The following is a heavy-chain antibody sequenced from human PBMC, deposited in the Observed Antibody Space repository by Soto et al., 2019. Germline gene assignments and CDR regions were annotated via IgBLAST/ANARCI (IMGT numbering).Heavy chain of an antibody. D-gene: IGHD1-26*01. V-gene: IGHV3-7*04. Sequence: EVQLVDSGGGLVQPGGSLRLSCAASGFIFSSHRMSWVRQAPGKGLEWVANIKQDGSEKYYVDSVKGRFTISRDNGKNSLYLQMNSLRAEDTAVYYCARVVGAPNWFDPWGQGTLVTVSS. CDR1: GFIFSSHR. CDR3: ARVVGAPNWFDP. J-gene: IGHJ5*02. CDR2: IKQDGSEK.